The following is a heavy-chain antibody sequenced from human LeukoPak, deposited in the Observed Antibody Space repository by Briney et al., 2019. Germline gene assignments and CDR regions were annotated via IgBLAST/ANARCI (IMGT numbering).Heavy chain of an antibody. CDR2: INPNSGGT. D-gene: IGHD3-16*01. V-gene: IGHV1-2*02. J-gene: IGHJ4*02. CDR3: ARAEEGGGLRNVYYFDY. Sequence: ASVEVSCKASGYTFTGYYMHWVRQAPGQGLEWMGWINPNSGGTNYAQKFQGRVTMTRDTSISTAYMELSRLRSDDTAVYYCARAEEGGGLRNVYYFDYWGQGTLVTVSS. CDR1: GYTFTGYY.